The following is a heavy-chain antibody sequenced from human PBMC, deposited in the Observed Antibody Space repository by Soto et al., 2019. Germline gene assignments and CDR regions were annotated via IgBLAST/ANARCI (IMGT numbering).Heavy chain of an antibody. CDR3: AREARIVVVPAAMNRRAFDI. Sequence: SETLSLTCTVSGGSISSGGYYWSWIRQHPGKGLEWIGYIYYSGSTYYNPSLKSRVTISVDTSKNQFSLKLSSVTAADTAVYYCAREARIVVVPAAMNRRAFDIWGPGTMVTVSS. J-gene: IGHJ3*02. CDR1: GGSISSGGYY. CDR2: IYYSGST. D-gene: IGHD2-2*01. V-gene: IGHV4-31*03.